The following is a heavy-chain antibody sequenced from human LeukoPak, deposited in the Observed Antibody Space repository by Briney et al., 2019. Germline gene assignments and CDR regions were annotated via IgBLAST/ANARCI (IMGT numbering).Heavy chain of an antibody. J-gene: IGHJ6*03. D-gene: IGHD1-1*01. CDR3: ARDRNGVRLYYYYYMDV. CDR2: IYYSGST. V-gene: IGHV4-59*01. CDR1: GGSISSYY. Sequence: PSETLSLTCTVSGGSISSYYWSWIRQPPGKGLEWIGYIYYSGSTNYNPSLKSRVTISVDTSRNQFSLKLSSVTAADTAVYYCARDRNGVRLYYYYYMDVWGKGTTVTVSS.